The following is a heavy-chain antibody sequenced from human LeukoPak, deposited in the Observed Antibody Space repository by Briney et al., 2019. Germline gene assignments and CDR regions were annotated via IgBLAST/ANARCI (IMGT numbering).Heavy chain of an antibody. D-gene: IGHD5-18*01. J-gene: IGHJ6*03. CDR2: ISYDGSNK. V-gene: IGHV3-30*04. Sequence: GRSLRLSCAASGFTFSSYAMHWVRQAPGKGLEWVAVISYDGSNKYYADSVKGRFTISRDNAKNSLYLQMNSLRAEDTAVYYCASITVDTAMVTYYYYYYMDVWGKGTTVTVSS. CDR1: GFTFSSYA. CDR3: ASITVDTAMVTYYYYYYMDV.